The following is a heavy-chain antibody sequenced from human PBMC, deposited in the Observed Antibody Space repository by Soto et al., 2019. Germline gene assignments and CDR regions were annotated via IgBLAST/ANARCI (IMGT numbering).Heavy chain of an antibody. D-gene: IGHD1-7*01. V-gene: IGHV3-48*01. J-gene: IGHJ1*01. Sequence: GGSLRLSCAASGFTFSSYSMNWVRQAPGKGLEWVSYISSSSSTIYYADTVKGRITISRDNAKNSLYLQMNSLRAEDTAVYYCAIFGGWNYESRGPTSLPFQHWGQGTLVTVSS. CDR1: GFTFSSYS. CDR2: ISSSSSTI. CDR3: AIFGGWNYESRGPTSLPFQH.